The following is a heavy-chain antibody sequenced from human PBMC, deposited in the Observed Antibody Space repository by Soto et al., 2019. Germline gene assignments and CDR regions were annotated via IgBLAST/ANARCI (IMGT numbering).Heavy chain of an antibody. CDR2: IYYSGST. CDR1: GGSISSSSYY. D-gene: IGHD3-10*01. CDR3: ARQAEGMVRGVPNYYYYGMDV. Sequence: SETLSLTCTVSGGSISSSSYYWGWIRQPPGKGLEWIGSIYYSGSTYYNPSLKSRVTISVDTSKNQFSLKLSSVTAADTAVYYCARQAEGMVRGVPNYYYYGMDVWGQGTTVTVSS. J-gene: IGHJ6*02. V-gene: IGHV4-39*01.